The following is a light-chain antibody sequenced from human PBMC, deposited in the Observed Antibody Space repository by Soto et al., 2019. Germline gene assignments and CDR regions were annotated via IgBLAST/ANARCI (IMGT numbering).Light chain of an antibody. J-gene: IGKJ1*01. CDR2: GAS. CDR1: ESVSTN. CDR3: QQYSIWRT. V-gene: IGKV3-15*01. Sequence: EIVMTQSPATLSLSPGERATPSCRASESVSTNLAWYQQKAGQAPRLLIYGASTRATGIPARFSGSGSGTEFTLTISSLQSEDFAVYYCQQYSIWRTFGQGTKVDI.